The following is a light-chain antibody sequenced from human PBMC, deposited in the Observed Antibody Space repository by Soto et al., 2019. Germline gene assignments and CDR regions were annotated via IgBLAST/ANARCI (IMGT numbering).Light chain of an antibody. CDR3: QQRSSWIT. Sequence: IVLTQSPATLSLWPGETAILSCRASQSVSSLLSWYQQKPGQAPRLLIYDASSRAPGVPARFRGSGSGTDFTLTISSLEPEDFALSYCQQRSSWITFGQGTRLEIE. V-gene: IGKV3-11*01. CDR2: DAS. J-gene: IGKJ5*01. CDR1: QSVSSL.